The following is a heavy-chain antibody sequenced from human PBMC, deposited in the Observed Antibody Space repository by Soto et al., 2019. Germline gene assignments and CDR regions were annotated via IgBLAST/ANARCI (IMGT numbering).Heavy chain of an antibody. CDR1: GGSISSYD. V-gene: IGHV4-59*01. J-gene: IGHJ4*02. CDR2: IYYSGST. Sequence: PSETLSLTCTVSGGSISSYDWSWIRQPPGKGLEWIGYIYYSGSTNYNPSLKSRVTISVDTSKNLFSLKLSSVTAADTVVYYFARGHEDIVATMTFDYWGQGTLVTVSS. D-gene: IGHD5-12*01. CDR3: ARGHEDIVATMTFDY.